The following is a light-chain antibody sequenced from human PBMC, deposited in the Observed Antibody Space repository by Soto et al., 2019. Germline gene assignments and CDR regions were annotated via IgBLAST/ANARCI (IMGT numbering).Light chain of an antibody. CDR2: GAS. V-gene: IGKV3-20*01. CDR1: QSFSSSY. Sequence: EIVLTQSPGTLSLSPGERATLSCRASQSFSSSYLAWYQQKPGQAPRLLIYGASSRATGIPDRFSGSGSGTDFTLTISRLAPEDFAVYYCQQYGTSITFGQGTRLE. J-gene: IGKJ5*01. CDR3: QQYGTSIT.